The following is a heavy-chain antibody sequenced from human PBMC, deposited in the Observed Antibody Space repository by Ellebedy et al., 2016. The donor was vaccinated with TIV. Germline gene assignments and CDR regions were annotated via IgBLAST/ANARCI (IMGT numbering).Heavy chain of an antibody. CDR1: GFTFSSYG. CDR2: IWYDGSNK. V-gene: IGHV3-33*01. D-gene: IGHD3-3*01. Sequence: GESLKISCAASGFTFSSYGMHWVRQAPGKGLEWVAVIWYDGSNKYYADSVKGRFTISRDNSKNTLYLQMNSLRAEDTAVYYCARDAPLFFGVVTMYYFDYWGQGTLVTVSS. CDR3: ARDAPLFFGVVTMYYFDY. J-gene: IGHJ4*02.